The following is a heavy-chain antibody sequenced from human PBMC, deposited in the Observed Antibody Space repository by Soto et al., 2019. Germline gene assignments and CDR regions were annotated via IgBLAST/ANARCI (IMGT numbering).Heavy chain of an antibody. D-gene: IGHD3-22*01. J-gene: IGHJ4*02. V-gene: IGHV1-2*04. CDR2: INPNSGGT. CDR3: ARGSPHGDYYDSSGYYNY. CDR1: GYTFTGYY. Sequence: ASVKVSCKASGYTFTGYYMHWVRQAPGQGLEWMGWINPNSGGTNYAQKFQGWVTMTRDTSISTAYMELSRLRSDDTAVYYCARGSPHGDYYDSSGYYNYWGQGTLVTAPQ.